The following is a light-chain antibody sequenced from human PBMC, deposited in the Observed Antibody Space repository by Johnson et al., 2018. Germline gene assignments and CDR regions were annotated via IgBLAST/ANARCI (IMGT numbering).Light chain of an antibody. V-gene: IGLV1-51*02. CDR3: GTWDSSLSAGNV. CDR2: ENN. CDR1: SSNIGDNY. J-gene: IGLJ1*01. Sequence: QSVLTQPPSVSAAPGQKVTISCSGSSSNIGDNYVSWYQQLPGTAPKLLIYENNKRPSGIPDRFSGSKSATSATLGITALQTADDADYYCGTWDSSLSAGNVFGTGTKVTVL.